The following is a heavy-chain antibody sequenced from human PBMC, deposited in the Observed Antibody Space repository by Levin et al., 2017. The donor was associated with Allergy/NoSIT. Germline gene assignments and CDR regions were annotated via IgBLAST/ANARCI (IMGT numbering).Heavy chain of an antibody. J-gene: IGHJ3*02. CDR2: ISYDGSNK. Sequence: GESLKISCAASGFTFSSYAMHWVRQAPGKGLEWVAVISYDGSNKYYADSVKGRFTISRDNSKNTLYLQMNSLRAEDTAVYYCAREKRREPPRGDAFDIWGQGTMVTVSS. CDR1: GFTFSSYA. V-gene: IGHV3-30*04. D-gene: IGHD1-26*01. CDR3: AREKRREPPRGDAFDI.